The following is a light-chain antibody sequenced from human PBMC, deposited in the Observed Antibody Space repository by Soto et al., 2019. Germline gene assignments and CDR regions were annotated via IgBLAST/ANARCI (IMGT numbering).Light chain of an antibody. V-gene: IGKV1-39*01. CDR3: QQSYSTPYT. J-gene: IGKJ2*01. CDR2: AAS. CDR1: QSISSY. Sequence: DIQMTQSPSSLSASVGDRVTITCRASQSISSYLNWYQKKPGKTTKLLIYAASSLQSGVPSRFSGSGSRTDFNRTISRLQPEDFATYYSQQSYSTPYTFGQAT.